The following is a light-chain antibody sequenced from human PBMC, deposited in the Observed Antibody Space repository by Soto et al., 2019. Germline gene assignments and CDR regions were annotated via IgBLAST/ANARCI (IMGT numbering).Light chain of an antibody. CDR3: QRRGNWPYT. V-gene: IGKV3-11*01. CDR1: QSVSFY. J-gene: IGKJ2*01. CDR2: DAS. Sequence: EIVLTQSPATLSSSPGERATLSCRASQSVSFYFAWYQQKPGQPPRLLIYDASYWAPGIPARFSGSGSGTDFTLTISSLQPEDFAVYYCQRRGNWPYTFGEGTKLDIK.